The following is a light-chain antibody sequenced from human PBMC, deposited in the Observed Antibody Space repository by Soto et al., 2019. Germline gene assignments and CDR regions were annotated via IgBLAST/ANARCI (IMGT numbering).Light chain of an antibody. CDR1: QSISNY. J-gene: IGKJ1*01. CDR2: AGS. V-gene: IGKV1-39*01. Sequence: DIQIVQSPASLSASVGDRVTITCRTSQSISNYLHWYQQSPGRAPKLLIYAGSTLEGGVSSRFSGRGSGTDFTLTISSLQPGDVATYYCQQSYISPPAFGQGTKVEIK. CDR3: QQSYISPPA.